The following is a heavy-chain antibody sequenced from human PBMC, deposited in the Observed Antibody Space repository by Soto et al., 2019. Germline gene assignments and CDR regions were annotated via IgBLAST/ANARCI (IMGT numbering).Heavy chain of an antibody. V-gene: IGHV5-51*01. CDR3: ARLSRRVAQESNYFDP. J-gene: IGHJ5*02. Sequence: HGESLKISCKVSGYSFSTSWMGWVRQLPRKGLEWMGIIYPGDSDSRYGPSFEGHVTFSVDKSISTAYLEWSSLKASDTAIYYCARLSRRVAQESNYFDPWGQGTLVTVSS. CDR1: GYSFSTSW. CDR2: IYPGDSDS. D-gene: IGHD2-8*01.